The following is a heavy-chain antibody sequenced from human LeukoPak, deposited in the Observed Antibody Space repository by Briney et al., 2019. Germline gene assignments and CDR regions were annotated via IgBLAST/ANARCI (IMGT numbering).Heavy chain of an antibody. D-gene: IGHD5-12*01. CDR1: GASISRYF. CDR3: ARGDDYKSTLFDY. Sequence: SETLSLTCTVSGASISRYFWNWIRQPPGKELEWIGYISSGGSTNYNPSLKSRVTISINTSKNQFSLKLTSATAADTAVYYCARGDDYKSTLFDYWGQGTLVTVSS. CDR2: ISSGGST. J-gene: IGHJ4*02. V-gene: IGHV4-59*01.